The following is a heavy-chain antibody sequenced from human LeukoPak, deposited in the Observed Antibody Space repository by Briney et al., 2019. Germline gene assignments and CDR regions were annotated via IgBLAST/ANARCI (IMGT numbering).Heavy chain of an antibody. V-gene: IGHV4-59*08. CDR1: GVSMTTYY. CDR3: ARLQCGSGDYHEVDY. CDR2: IFYSGST. D-gene: IGHD3-22*01. J-gene: IGHJ4*02. Sequence: SETLSLTCTVSGVSMTTYYWSWIRQPPGKGLEWIGYIFYSGSTNYNPSLKSRVTLSVDTSTNQFSLRLSSVTASDTAVYYCARLQCGSGDYHEVDYWGQGTLVTVSS.